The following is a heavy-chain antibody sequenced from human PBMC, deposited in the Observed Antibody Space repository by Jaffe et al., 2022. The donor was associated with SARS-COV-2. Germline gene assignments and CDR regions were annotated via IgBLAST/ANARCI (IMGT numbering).Heavy chain of an antibody. J-gene: IGHJ4*02. Sequence: QVQLQQWGAGLLKPSETLSLTCAVYGGSFSGYYWSWIRQPPGKGLEWIGEINHSGSTNYNPSLKSRVTISVDTSKNQFSLKLSSVTAADTAVYYCARGLRMTTVTHFDYWGQGTLVTVSS. V-gene: IGHV4-34*01. CDR2: INHSGST. D-gene: IGHD4-4*01. CDR3: ARGLRMTTVTHFDY. CDR1: GGSFSGYY.